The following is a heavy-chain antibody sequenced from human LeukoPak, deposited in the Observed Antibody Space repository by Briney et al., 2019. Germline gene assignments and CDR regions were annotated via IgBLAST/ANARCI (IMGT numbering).Heavy chain of an antibody. CDR3: VYGGGSLNY. J-gene: IGHJ4*02. CDR2: TYYRSKWYN. V-gene: IGHV6-1*01. Sequence: SQTLSLTWAISGDSVSSNSAGWSWIRQSPSRGLEWLGRTYYRSKWYNDYAVSVKSRITINPDTSKNQFSLQLNSVTPEDTAVYYCVYGGGSLNYWGQGTLVTVSS. D-gene: IGHD2-21*01. CDR1: GDSVSSNSAG.